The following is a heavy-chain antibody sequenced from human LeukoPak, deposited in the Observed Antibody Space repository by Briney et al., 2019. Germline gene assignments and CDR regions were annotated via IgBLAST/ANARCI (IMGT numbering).Heavy chain of an antibody. Sequence: ASVKVSCEASGYTFTNYVINWVRQAPGQGLEWMGWISAYNDNTNYVLKFQGRVTMTTDTSTSTAYMELRRLRSDDTAVYYCARELGSGSYPFDYWGQGTLVTVSS. D-gene: IGHD3-10*01. CDR2: ISAYNDNT. J-gene: IGHJ4*02. CDR1: GYTFTNYV. CDR3: ARELGSGSYPFDY. V-gene: IGHV1-18*01.